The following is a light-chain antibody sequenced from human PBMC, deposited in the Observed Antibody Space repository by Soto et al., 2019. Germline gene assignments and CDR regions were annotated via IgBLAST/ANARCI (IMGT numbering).Light chain of an antibody. CDR2: KAS. CDR3: QHYNSYSEA. J-gene: IGKJ1*01. Sequence: DIQMTQSPSTLSGSVGDRVTITFRASQTISSWLAWYQQKPGKAPKLLSYKASTLKSGVPSRFRGSGSGTEFTLTISSLKPDDFETYYCQHYNSYSEAFGQGTKVDIK. V-gene: IGKV1-5*03. CDR1: QTISSW.